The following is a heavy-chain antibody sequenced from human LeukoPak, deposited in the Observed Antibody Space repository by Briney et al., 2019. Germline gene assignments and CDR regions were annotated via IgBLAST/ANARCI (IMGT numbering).Heavy chain of an antibody. V-gene: IGHV1-69*13. CDR1: GGTFSSYA. J-gene: IGHJ4*02. CDR2: IIPIFGTA. D-gene: IGHD5-18*01. CDR3: ARGRDPTGYSYGYEY. Sequence: ASVKVSCKASGGTFSSYAISWVRQAPGQGLEWMGGIIPIFGTANYAQKFQGRVTITADESTSTAYMELSSRRSEDTAVYYCARGRDPTGYSYGYEYWGQGTLVTVSS.